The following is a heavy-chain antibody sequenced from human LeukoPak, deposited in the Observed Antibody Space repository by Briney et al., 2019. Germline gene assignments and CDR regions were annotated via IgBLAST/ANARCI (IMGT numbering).Heavy chain of an antibody. CDR2: ISVSGGST. V-gene: IGHV3-23*01. D-gene: IGHD1-26*01. Sequence: GGSLRLSCAASGFNFGTYAMTWVRQAPGMGLEWVSGISVSGGSTHYADSLKGRFTISRDNSKTTLYLQMNSLTAEDTAVYYCAKKGGQGLNYFDYWGQGTLVTVSS. CDR1: GFNFGTYA. CDR3: AKKGGQGLNYFDY. J-gene: IGHJ4*02.